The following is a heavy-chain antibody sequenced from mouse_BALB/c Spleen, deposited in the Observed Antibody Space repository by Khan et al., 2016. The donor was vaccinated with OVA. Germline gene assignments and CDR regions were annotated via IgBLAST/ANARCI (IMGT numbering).Heavy chain of an antibody. CDR2: IWSDGST. Sequence: QMQLEESGPALVAPSQSLSITCTISGFSLTDYGVHWVRQPPGKGLEWLVVIWSDGSTTYNSALKSRLSISKDNSKSQVFLKMNSLQTDDTAVYYCARQPYYHYYVMDYWGQGTSVTVSS. V-gene: IGHV2-6-1*01. D-gene: IGHD2-10*01. CDR3: ARQPYYHYYVMDY. J-gene: IGHJ4*01. CDR1: GFSLTDYG.